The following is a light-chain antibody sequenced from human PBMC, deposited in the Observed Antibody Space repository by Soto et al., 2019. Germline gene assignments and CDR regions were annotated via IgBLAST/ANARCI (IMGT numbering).Light chain of an antibody. CDR1: SGHRSYI. V-gene: IGLV4-60*03. J-gene: IGLJ2*01. Sequence: QSVLTQSSSASASLGSSVKLTCTLSSGHRSYIIAWHQQQPGTAPRYLMKLEDSGGYNRGRGVPDRFSGSSSGADRYLTISNLQSEDEADYYCETWDSNTRIFGGGTKLTVL. CDR2: LEDSGGY. CDR3: ETWDSNTRI.